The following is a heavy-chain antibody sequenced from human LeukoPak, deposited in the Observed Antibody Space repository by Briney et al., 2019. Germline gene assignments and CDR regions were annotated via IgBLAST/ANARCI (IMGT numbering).Heavy chain of an antibody. V-gene: IGHV1-18*01. CDR1: GYTFTSHG. D-gene: IGHD6-13*01. CDR2: ISAYNGNT. CDR3: ARGPRIAAAGTFLVWFDP. J-gene: IGHJ5*02. Sequence: ASVKVSCKASGYTFTSHGISWVRQAPGQGLEWMGWISAYNGNTNYAQKLQGRVTMTTDTSTSTAYMELRSLRSDDTTVYYCARGPRIAAAGTFLVWFDPWGQGTLVTVSS.